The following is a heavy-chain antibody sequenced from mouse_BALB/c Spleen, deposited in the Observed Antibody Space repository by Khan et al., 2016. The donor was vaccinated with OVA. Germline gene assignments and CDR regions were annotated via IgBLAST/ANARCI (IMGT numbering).Heavy chain of an antibody. D-gene: IGHD1-1*01. Sequence: QVQLQQPGAELMKPGASLKISCKATGYTFSGYWLEWVQQTPGHGLEWMGEILPGSGSRYYTEKFKGKATFTADISSKTIFMQISSLTSEDAAVYYCAGVNYGSRDYFDYWGQGTTLTVSS. CDR1: GYTFSGYW. CDR3: AGVNYGSRDYFDY. J-gene: IGHJ2*01. V-gene: IGHV1-9*01. CDR2: ILPGSGSR.